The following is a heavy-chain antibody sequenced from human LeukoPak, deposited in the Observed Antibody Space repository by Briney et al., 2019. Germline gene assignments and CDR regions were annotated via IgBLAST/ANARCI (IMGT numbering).Heavy chain of an antibody. Sequence: SETLSLTCTVSGGSISSSSYYWSWIRQPPGKGLEWIGEINHSGSTNYNPSLKSRVTISVDTSKNQFSLKLSSVTAADTAVYYCARVRYSSGWYDGNWGQGTLVTVSS. D-gene: IGHD6-19*01. V-gene: IGHV4-39*07. CDR2: INHSGST. CDR1: GGSISSSSYY. CDR3: ARVRYSSGWYDGN. J-gene: IGHJ4*02.